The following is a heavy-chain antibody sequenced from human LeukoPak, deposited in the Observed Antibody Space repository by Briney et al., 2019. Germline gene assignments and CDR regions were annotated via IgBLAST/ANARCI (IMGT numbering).Heavy chain of an antibody. Sequence: SETLSLTCAVYGGSFRGHYWSGIRQPPGKGLEGIGEINHSGSTNYNPSLKSRVTISVDTSKNQFSLKLSSVTAADTAVYYCARGAPYYYGSGSYYPPPFDPWGQGTLVTVSS. D-gene: IGHD3-10*01. CDR3: ARGAPYYYGSGSYYPPPFDP. V-gene: IGHV4-34*01. CDR2: INHSGST. J-gene: IGHJ5*02. CDR1: GGSFRGHY.